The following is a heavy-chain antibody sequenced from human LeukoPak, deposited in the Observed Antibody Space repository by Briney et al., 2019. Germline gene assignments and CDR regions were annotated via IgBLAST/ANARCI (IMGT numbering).Heavy chain of an antibody. CDR2: IYTSGST. D-gene: IGHD2-21*02. Sequence: SETLSLTCTVSGGSISSGSYYWSWIRQPAGKGMEWIGRIYTSGSTNYNPSLKSRVTISVDTSKNQFSLKLSSVTAADTAVYYCARDLFSWRDGQDYYYMDVWGKGTTVTVSS. CDR3: ARDLFSWRDGQDYYYMDV. J-gene: IGHJ6*03. V-gene: IGHV4-61*02. CDR1: GGSISSGSYY.